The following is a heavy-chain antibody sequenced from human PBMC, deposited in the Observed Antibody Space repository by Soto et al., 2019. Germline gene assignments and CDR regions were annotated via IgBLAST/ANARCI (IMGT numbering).Heavy chain of an antibody. CDR1: GFSLSTSGVG. V-gene: IGHV2-5*02. J-gene: IGHJ4*02. CDR2: IYWDDDK. CDR3: ARALRESLPIYYCYS. Sequence: SGPTLVNPTQTLTLTCIFSGFSLSTSGVGVGWIRQPPGKALESLALIYWDDDKRYSPSLKSRLTITKDTSKNQVTLTMTNMGPLDTGTYFCARALRESLPIYYCYSWGQGTLVPGSS. D-gene: IGHD3-10*01.